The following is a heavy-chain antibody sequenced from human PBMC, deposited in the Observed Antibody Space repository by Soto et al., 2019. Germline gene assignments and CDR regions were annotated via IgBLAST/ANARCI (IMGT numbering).Heavy chain of an antibody. CDR3: ARGVGSGSYYNQYNWFDL. CDR2: ISAYNGNT. V-gene: IGHV1-18*01. J-gene: IGHJ5*02. Sequence: QVQLVQSGAEVKKPGASVKVSCKASGYTFTNYGISWVRQAPGQGLEWMGWISAYNGNTKYAQKFQGRVTMTTDTSTSTAYMELRSLRSDDTAVYYCARGVGSGSYYNQYNWFDLWGQGTLVTVSS. D-gene: IGHD3-10*01. CDR1: GYTFTNYG.